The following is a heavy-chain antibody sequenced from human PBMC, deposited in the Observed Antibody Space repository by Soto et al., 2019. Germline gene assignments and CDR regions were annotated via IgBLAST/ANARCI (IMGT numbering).Heavy chain of an antibody. Sequence: GGSLRLSCAASGFTFSSYSMNWVRQAPGKGLEGVSSISSSSSYIYYADSVKGRFTISRDNAKNSLYLQMNSLRAEDTAVYYCARSDLLWFGELPFNFDYWGQGTLVTVSS. J-gene: IGHJ4*02. CDR3: ARSDLLWFGELPFNFDY. D-gene: IGHD3-10*01. V-gene: IGHV3-21*01. CDR2: ISSSSSYI. CDR1: GFTFSSYS.